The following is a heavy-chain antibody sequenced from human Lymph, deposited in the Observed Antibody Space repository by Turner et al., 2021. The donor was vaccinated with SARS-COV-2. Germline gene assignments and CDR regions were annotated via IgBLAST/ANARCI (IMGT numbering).Heavy chain of an antibody. Sequence: VQLVESGGGLVKPGGSLRLSCAASGFTFSSYTMNWVRQAPGKGLEWVSSISSSSRYIYYADLVKGRFTISRDNAKNSLNLQMNSLRAEDTAVYYCARERYDSSGSESYYFDYWGQGTLVTVSS. CDR1: GFTFSSYT. D-gene: IGHD3-22*01. CDR3: ARERYDSSGSESYYFDY. CDR2: ISSSSRYI. V-gene: IGHV3-21*01. J-gene: IGHJ4*02.